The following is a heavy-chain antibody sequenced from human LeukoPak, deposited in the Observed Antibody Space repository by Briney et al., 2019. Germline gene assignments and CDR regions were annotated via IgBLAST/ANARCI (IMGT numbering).Heavy chain of an antibody. V-gene: IGHV4-39*01. CDR2: IYYSGST. CDR3: ARLGYCSGGSCYTGIDY. J-gene: IGHJ4*02. Sequence: PSETLSPTCTVSGGSISSSSYYWGWIRQPPGKGLEWIGSIYYSGSTYYNPSLKSRVTISVDTSKNQFSLKLSSVTAADTAVYYCARLGYCSGGSCYTGIDYWGQGTLVTVSS. D-gene: IGHD2-15*01. CDR1: GGSISSSSYY.